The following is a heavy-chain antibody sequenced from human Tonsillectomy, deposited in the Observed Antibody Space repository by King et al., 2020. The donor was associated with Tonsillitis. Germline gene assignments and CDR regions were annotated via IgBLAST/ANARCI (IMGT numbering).Heavy chain of an antibody. V-gene: IGHV4-59*01. CDR3: ARSEELRGYYYYGMDV. J-gene: IGHJ6*02. D-gene: IGHD1-7*01. Sequence: VQLQESGPGLVKPSETLSLTCTVSGGSISSYYWSWLRQPPGKGLEWIGYIYYSGSTNYNPSLKSRVTISVDTSKNQFSLKLSSVTAADTAVYYCARSEELRGYYYYGMDVWGQGTTVTVSS. CDR1: GGSISSYY. CDR2: IYYSGST.